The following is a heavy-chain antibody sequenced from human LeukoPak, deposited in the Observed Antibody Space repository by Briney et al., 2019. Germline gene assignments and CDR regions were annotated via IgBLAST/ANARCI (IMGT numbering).Heavy chain of an antibody. CDR2: IKSDGSST. J-gene: IGHJ3*02. CDR1: GFTFSSYW. V-gene: IGHV3-74*01. D-gene: IGHD6-6*01. CDR3: ARRSAARDAFDI. Sequence: GGSLRLSCAASGFTFSSYWMHWVRQAPGKGLVWVSRIKSDGSSTSYADSVKGRFTISRDNAKNTLYLQMNSLRAEDTAVYYCARRSAARDAFDIWGQGTMVTVSS.